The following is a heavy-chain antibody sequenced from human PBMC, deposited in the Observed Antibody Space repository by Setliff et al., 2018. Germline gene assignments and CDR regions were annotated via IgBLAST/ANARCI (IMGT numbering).Heavy chain of an antibody. V-gene: IGHV4-39*01. D-gene: IGHD3-10*01. CDR1: GGSISSSSYY. CDR3: ARHVGTRSRGYNYYYYFMDV. CDR2: IYYNGDS. J-gene: IGHJ6*03. Sequence: SETLSLTCTVSGGSISSSSYYWGWIRQPPGKGLEWIGSIYYNGDSYYNPSLKSRVTMSVDTSRNQFSLHLISVTAADTAVYYCARHVGTRSRGYNYYYYFMDVWGKGTTVTVSS.